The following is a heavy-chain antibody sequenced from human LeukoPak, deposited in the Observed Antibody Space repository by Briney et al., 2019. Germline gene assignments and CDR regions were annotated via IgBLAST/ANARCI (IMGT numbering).Heavy chain of an antibody. V-gene: IGHV3-11*04. CDR1: GFTFSDYY. J-gene: IGHJ4*02. Sequence: GSLRLSCAASGFTFSDYYMSWIRQAPGKGLEWVSYISSSGSTIYYADSVKGRFTISRDNAKNSLYLQMNSLRAEDTAVYYCASRRIWGYTGLNWGQGTLVTVSS. D-gene: IGHD5-18*01. CDR3: ASRRIWGYTGLN. CDR2: ISSSGSTI.